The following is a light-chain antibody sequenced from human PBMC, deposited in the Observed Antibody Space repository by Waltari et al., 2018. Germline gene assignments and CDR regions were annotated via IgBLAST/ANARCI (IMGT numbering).Light chain of an antibody. V-gene: IGKV1-5*01. CDR1: QSIRAG. Sequence: DIQMTQSPSTLSASAGDGDTITCRASQSIRAGLAWYQRRPGKATKLLISDASILERGVPSRFSGSGSGTEFTLTINSLQPDDFATYYCHQYTNFPLTFGGGTTVEIK. J-gene: IGKJ4*01. CDR2: DAS. CDR3: HQYTNFPLT.